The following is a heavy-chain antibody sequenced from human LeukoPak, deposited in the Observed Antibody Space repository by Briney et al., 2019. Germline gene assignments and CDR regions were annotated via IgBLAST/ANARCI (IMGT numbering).Heavy chain of an antibody. Sequence: PSETLSLTCIVSSGSISGYHWSWIRQSPGKGLEWIGYVYYRGITNYNPSLQSRVTISVDTSKNQFSLRLSSVTAADTAVYYCAKLRGGAYHLDYWGQGTLVTVSS. CDR3: AKLRGGAYHLDY. CDR1: SGSISGYH. V-gene: IGHV4-59*08. D-gene: IGHD3-16*01. CDR2: VYYRGIT. J-gene: IGHJ4*02.